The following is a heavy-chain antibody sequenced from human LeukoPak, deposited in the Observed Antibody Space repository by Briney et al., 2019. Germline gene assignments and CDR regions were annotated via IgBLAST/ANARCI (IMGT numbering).Heavy chain of an antibody. V-gene: IGHV4-38-2*02. CDR1: GYSISSGYY. CDR2: IYHSGST. D-gene: IGHD2-15*01. Sequence: PSETLSLTCTVSGYSISSGYYWGWIRQPPGKGLELIGSIYHSGSTYYNPSLKSRVTISVDTSKNQFSLKLSSVTAADTAVYYCARTYDIVVVVAATYYDYWGQGTLVTVSS. CDR3: ARTYDIVVVVAATYYDY. J-gene: IGHJ4*02.